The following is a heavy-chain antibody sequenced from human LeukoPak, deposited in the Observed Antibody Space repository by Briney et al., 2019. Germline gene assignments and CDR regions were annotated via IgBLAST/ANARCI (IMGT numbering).Heavy chain of an antibody. J-gene: IGHJ4*02. Sequence: PGGSLRLSCSASGFTFNNYDMHWVRQVTGKGLEWVSSIGTTGDTHYSDSVKGRFTISRENAKSSFYLQMSGLTAGDTAVYYCTREKAYCGTGCYYDYWGQGTQVTVSS. CDR2: IGTTGDT. V-gene: IGHV3-13*01. CDR1: GFTFNNYD. CDR3: TREKAYCGTGCYYDY. D-gene: IGHD2-21*01.